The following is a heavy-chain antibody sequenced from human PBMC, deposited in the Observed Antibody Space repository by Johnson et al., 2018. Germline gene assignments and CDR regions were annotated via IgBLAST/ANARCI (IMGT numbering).Heavy chain of an antibody. CDR3: ARIERGLGFCSSTSGDYYYYYMDV. V-gene: IGHV4-59*01. J-gene: IGHJ6*03. Sequence: QVQLQESGPGLVKPSETLSLTCTVSGGSISSYYWSWIRQPPGKGLEWIWYIYYSGSTNYNPSLKSRVTISVDTAKKPFSLKLSSVTAADPAVCYCARIERGLGFCSSTSGDYYYYYMDVWGKGTTVTVS. CDR2: IYYSGST. CDR1: GGSISSYY. D-gene: IGHD2-2*01.